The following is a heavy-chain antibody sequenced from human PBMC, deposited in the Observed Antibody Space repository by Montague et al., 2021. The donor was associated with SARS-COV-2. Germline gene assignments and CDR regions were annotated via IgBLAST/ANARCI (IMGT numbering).Heavy chain of an antibody. J-gene: IGHJ4*02. Sequence: SLRLSCAASGFTFSTYAMSWVRQAPGRGLEWVSAISGSGGRTYYADSVKGRFTLSRDNSKNTLYLQMNSLRAEDTAVYYCAKAALGSSSYFDYWGQGTLVTVSS. CDR3: AKAALGSSSYFDY. CDR1: GFTFSTYA. CDR2: ISGSGGRT. D-gene: IGHD6-13*01. V-gene: IGHV3-23*01.